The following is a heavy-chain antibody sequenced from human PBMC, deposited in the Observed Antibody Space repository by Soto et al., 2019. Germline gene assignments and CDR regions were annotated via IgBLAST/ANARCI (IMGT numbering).Heavy chain of an antibody. CDR1: GYTFTHYG. CDR3: ARDVPGSGGPFWDY. D-gene: IGHD2-15*01. V-gene: IGHV1-18*04. CDR2: ISAYNGNT. Sequence: QIQLVQSGAEIKKPGASVRVSCKPSGYTFTHYGVSWLRQAPGQGLEWMGWISAYNGNTDYAHKFQDRVALTTDTSTSTAYMELRGLSPDDTAVYYCARDVPGSGGPFWDYWGQGTLVTVSS. J-gene: IGHJ4*02.